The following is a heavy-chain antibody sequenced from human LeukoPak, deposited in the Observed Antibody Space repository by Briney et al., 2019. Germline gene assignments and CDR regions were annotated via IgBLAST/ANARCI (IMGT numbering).Heavy chain of an antibody. D-gene: IGHD2-15*01. J-gene: IGHJ4*02. CDR2: ISGSGGTT. CDR3: AKDRYCSGGSCYSEY. Sequence: PGGSLRLSCAASGFTFSSYAMSWVRQAPGKGLEWVSVISGSGGTTNYADSVKGRFTVSRDNSKNTLYLQMNSLRAEDTAVYYCAKDRYCSGGSCYSEYWGQGTLVTVSS. V-gene: IGHV3-23*01. CDR1: GFTFSSYA.